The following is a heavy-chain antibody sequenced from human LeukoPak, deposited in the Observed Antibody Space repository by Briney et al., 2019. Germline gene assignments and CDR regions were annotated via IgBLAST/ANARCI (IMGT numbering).Heavy chain of an antibody. CDR1: GFTFSNHW. CDR3: ARDRIGGEEY. J-gene: IGHJ4*02. V-gene: IGHV3-7*01. Sequence: GGSLRFSGAASGFTFSNHWMNWVRQAPGKGLEWVANIKEDGSEKDYVDSVKGRFNISRDNAKNSLYLQMSSLRAEDTAVYFCARDRIGGEEYWGQGTLVTVSS. CDR2: IKEDGSEK. D-gene: IGHD3-16*01.